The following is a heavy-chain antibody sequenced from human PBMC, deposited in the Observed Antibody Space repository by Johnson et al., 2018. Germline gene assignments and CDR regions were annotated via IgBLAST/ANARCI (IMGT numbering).Heavy chain of an antibody. V-gene: IGHV3-30*18. CDR1: GFIFSSYG. Sequence: VQLVESGGGVVQPGRSLRLSCAASGFIFSSYGMHWVRQAPGKGLEWVAFISYDGSKKYHVDSVKGRFTISRDNSKNTLYVQMNSLRAEDTAVYYCAKDGLNGSTSLALYYYGMDVWGQGTTVTVSS. CDR3: AKDGLNGSTSLALYYYGMDV. D-gene: IGHD2-2*01. J-gene: IGHJ6*02. CDR2: ISYDGSKK.